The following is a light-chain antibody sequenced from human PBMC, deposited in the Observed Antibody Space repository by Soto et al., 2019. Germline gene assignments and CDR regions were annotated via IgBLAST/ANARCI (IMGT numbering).Light chain of an antibody. CDR1: QSVSSNY. V-gene: IGKV3-20*01. CDR3: QQYGSSRGT. Sequence: EIVLTQSPGTLSLSPGERATLSCRASQSVSSNYLAWYQQKPGQAPRLLIYGASSRATGIPDRFSGSGSGTDFDLTISRLEPEDFAVYYGQQYGSSRGTFGPWTKVNIK. J-gene: IGKJ3*01. CDR2: GAS.